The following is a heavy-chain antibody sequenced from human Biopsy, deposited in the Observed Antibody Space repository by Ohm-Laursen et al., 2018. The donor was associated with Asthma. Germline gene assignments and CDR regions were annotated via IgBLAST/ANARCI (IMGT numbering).Heavy chain of an antibody. CDR2: ISSLSRYI. CDR3: SRDFTIGSGSPFHF. J-gene: IGHJ4*02. V-gene: IGHV3-21*01. Sequence: SLRLSCAASGFTFGNFWMSWVRQAPGKGLEWVASISSLSRYIYHATSLRGRFTISRDNAKRSLYLQIDSLRGDDTAVYYCSRDFTIGSGSPFHFWGRGTMVTVSS. D-gene: IGHD3-10*01. CDR1: GFTFGNFW.